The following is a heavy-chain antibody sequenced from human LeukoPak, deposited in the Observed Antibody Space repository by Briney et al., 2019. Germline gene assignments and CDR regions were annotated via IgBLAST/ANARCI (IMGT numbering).Heavy chain of an antibody. V-gene: IGHV3-48*04. Sequence: GGSLRLSCAASGFTFSSYSMNWVRQAPGKGLEWVSYISSSSSTIYYADSVKGRFTISRDNAKNSLYLQMNSLRAEDTAVYYCARDVCSSTSCYGYYTSDFDYWGQGTLVTVSS. J-gene: IGHJ4*02. D-gene: IGHD2-2*01. CDR1: GFTFSSYS. CDR3: ARDVCSSTSCYGYYTSDFDY. CDR2: ISSSSSTI.